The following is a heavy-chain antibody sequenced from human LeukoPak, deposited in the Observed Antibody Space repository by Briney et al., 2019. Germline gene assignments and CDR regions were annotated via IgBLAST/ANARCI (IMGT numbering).Heavy chain of an antibody. D-gene: IGHD6-19*01. Sequence: GGSLRLSCAASGFTFSSDWMSWVRQAPGKGLEWVANIKQDGSEKYYVDSVKGRFTISRDNAKNSLYLRMNSLRAEDTAVYYCYLSGWYRPSPRFDPWGQGTLVTVSS. J-gene: IGHJ5*02. CDR1: GFTFSSDW. CDR3: YLSGWYRPSPRFDP. CDR2: IKQDGSEK. V-gene: IGHV3-7*01.